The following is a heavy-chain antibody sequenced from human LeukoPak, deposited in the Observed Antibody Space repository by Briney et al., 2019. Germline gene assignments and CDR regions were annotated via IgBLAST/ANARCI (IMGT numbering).Heavy chain of an antibody. CDR2: IYYSGST. J-gene: IGHJ4*02. D-gene: IGHD3-10*01. CDR3: ASWYYGSGSYPEVFDY. Sequence: PSETLSLTCTVSGGSISSGDHYWSWIRQPPGKGLEWIGYIYYSGSTYYNPSLKSRVTISVDTSKNQFSLKLSSVTAADTAVYYCASWYYGSGSYPEVFDYWGQGTLVTVSS. CDR1: GGSISSGDHY. V-gene: IGHV4-30-4*01.